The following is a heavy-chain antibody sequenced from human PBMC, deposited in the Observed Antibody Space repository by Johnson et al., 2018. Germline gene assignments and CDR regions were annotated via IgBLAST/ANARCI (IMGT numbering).Heavy chain of an antibody. J-gene: IGHJ6*02. CDR3: AKDRGTTVTRYYYYGMDV. Sequence: EVQLVESGGGVVQPGRSLRLSCAASGFTFDAYAMPWVRHAPGTGLEWVSGLSWNSGSIGYADSVMGRFTLPRDKAKNSLFLQMNSLRAEDTALYYCAKDRGTTVTRYYYYGMDVWGQWTTVTVSS. V-gene: IGHV3-9*01. CDR1: GFTFDAYA. CDR2: LSWNSGSI. D-gene: IGHD4-17*01.